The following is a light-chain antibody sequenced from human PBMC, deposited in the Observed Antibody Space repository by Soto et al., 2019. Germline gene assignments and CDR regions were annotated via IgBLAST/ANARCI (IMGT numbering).Light chain of an antibody. Sequence: EIVMTQSPATLSVSPGEWATLSCRASQSVRSNLAWYQQRPGQAPRLLIYAASTRATGIPARFSGSGSGTEFTLIIDSLQSEDFAVYYCQKYNSAPHTFGQGTKLEIK. CDR2: AAS. J-gene: IGKJ2*01. V-gene: IGKV3-15*01. CDR1: QSVRSN. CDR3: QKYNSAPHT.